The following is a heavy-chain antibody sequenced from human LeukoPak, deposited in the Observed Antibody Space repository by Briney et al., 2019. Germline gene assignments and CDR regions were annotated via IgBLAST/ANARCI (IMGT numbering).Heavy chain of an antibody. Sequence: GGSLRLSCAASGFTFSSYAMSWVRQAPGKGLEWVSAISGSGGSTYYADSVKGRFTISRDNAKNSLYLQMNSLRAEDTAVYYCARDVFIRGFHAFDIWGQGTMVTVSS. J-gene: IGHJ3*02. CDR3: ARDVFIRGFHAFDI. D-gene: IGHD3-10*01. V-gene: IGHV3-23*01. CDR1: GFTFSSYA. CDR2: ISGSGGST.